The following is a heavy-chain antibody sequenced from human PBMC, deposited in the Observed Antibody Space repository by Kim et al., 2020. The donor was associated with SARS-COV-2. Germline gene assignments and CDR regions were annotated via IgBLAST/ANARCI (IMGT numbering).Heavy chain of an antibody. CDR1: GGSISSSDYY. V-gene: IGHV4-39*01. CDR2: LYYSGST. CDR3: AIRPLGWSLPIS. Sequence: SETLSLTCTVSGGSISSSDYYWGWIRQPPGKGLEWIGSLYYSGSTYYNPSLKSRVTISVDTSKNQFSLKLSSVTAADTAVYYCAIRPLGWSLPISWGQGT. D-gene: IGHD6-19*01. J-gene: IGHJ5*02.